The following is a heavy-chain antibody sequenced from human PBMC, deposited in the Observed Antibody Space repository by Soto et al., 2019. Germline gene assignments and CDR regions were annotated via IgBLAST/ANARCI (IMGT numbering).Heavy chain of an antibody. CDR3: ARERAVGIAVALNWFDP. J-gene: IGHJ5*02. D-gene: IGHD6-19*01. CDR2: ISSSSSTI. CDR1: GFTFSSYS. Sequence: EVQLVESGGGLVQPGGSLRLSCGASGFTFSSYSMNWVRQAPGKGLEWVSYISSSSSTIYYADSVKGRFTISRDNAKNSLYLQMNSLRDEDTAVYYCARERAVGIAVALNWFDPWGQGTLVTVSS. V-gene: IGHV3-48*02.